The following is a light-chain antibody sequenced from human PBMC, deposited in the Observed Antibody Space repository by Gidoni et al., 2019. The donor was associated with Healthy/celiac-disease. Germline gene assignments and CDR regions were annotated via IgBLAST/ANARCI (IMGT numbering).Light chain of an antibody. CDR1: QRALYNSNNKNY. CDR2: WAS. V-gene: IGKV4-1*01. CDR3: QQYDSTPFT. Sequence: DRVMSQSSVSMPSSLGERATINGNSSQRALYNSNNKNYLAWYQQKPGQPPKLLIYWASTRESGVPDRFSGSGSGTDFTLTISSLQAEDVAVYYCQQYDSTPFTFGHXTKVEIK. J-gene: IGKJ3*01.